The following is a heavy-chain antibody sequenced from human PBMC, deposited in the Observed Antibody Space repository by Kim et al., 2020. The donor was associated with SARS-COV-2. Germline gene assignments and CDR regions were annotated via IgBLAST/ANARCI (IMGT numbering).Heavy chain of an antibody. CDR2: IYYSGST. CDR1: GGSISSSSYY. D-gene: IGHD6-13*01. Sequence: SETLSLTCTVSGGSISSSSYYWGWIRQPPGKGLEWIGSIYYSGSTYYNPSLKSRVTISVDTSKNQFSLKLSSVTAADTAVYYCARRGSSRHAFDIWGQGTMVTVSS. V-gene: IGHV4-39*01. CDR3: ARRGSSRHAFDI. J-gene: IGHJ3*02.